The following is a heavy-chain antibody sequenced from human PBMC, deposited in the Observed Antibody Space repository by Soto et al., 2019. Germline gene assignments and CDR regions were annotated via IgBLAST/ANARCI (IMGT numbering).Heavy chain of an antibody. J-gene: IGHJ4*02. CDR2: IYYSGNT. D-gene: IGHD3-10*01. V-gene: IGHV4-59*01. Sequence: QVQLQESGPGLLKPSETLSLTCTVSGGSISNYYWSWIRQPPGKGLEWIGYIYYSGNTKYNPSLQSRVAISVDTSKSHSSLKLSSVTAVDPAVYSGAGQRFGELSHFDYWGQGIVVTVSS. CDR1: GGSISNYY. CDR3: AGQRFGELSHFDY.